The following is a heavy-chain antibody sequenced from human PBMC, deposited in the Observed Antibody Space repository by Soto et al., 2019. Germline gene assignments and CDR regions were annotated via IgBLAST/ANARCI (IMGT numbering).Heavy chain of an antibody. Sequence: GASVKVSCKASGGTFSSYAISWVRQAPGQGLEWMGGIIPIFGTANYAQKFQGRVTITADESTSTAYMELSSLRSADTAVEYCAAVNYYYYGMDDWGEGTTVTVSS. J-gene: IGHJ6*04. CDR3: AAVNYYYYGMDD. CDR2: IIPIFGTA. D-gene: IGHD2-15*01. V-gene: IGHV1-69*13. CDR1: GGTFSSYA.